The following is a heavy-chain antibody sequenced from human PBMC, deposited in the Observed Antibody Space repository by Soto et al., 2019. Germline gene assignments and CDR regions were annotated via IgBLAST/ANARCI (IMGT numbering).Heavy chain of an antibody. CDR1: GFTFSSYS. V-gene: IGHV3-21*01. CDR2: ISSSSSYI. D-gene: IGHD2-15*01. J-gene: IGHJ4*02. CDR3: ARDGPRTQAAHDY. Sequence: EVQLVESGGGLVKPGGSLRLSCAASGFTFSSYSMNWVRQAPGKGLEWVSSISSSSSYIYYADSVKGRFTISRDNAKNSLYLQMNSLRAEDTAVYYCARDGPRTQAAHDYWGQGTLVTVSS.